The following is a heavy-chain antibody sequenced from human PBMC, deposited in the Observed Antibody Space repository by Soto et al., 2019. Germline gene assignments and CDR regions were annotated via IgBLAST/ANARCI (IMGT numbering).Heavy chain of an antibody. CDR2: ISGGGETT. Sequence: EVQLLASGGDLVQPGGSLRLSCVASGFTFSSYAMSWVRQAPGKGLEWVSTISGGGETTYYADSVKGRFTISRDSSKNTLNLQMNSLRAGDTAVYFCPRGGHYSWFDPWGQGILVTVSS. J-gene: IGHJ5*02. D-gene: IGHD2-15*01. V-gene: IGHV3-23*01. CDR1: GFTFSSYA. CDR3: PRGGHYSWFDP.